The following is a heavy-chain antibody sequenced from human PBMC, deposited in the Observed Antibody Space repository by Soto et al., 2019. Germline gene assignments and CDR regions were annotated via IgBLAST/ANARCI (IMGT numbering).Heavy chain of an antibody. CDR1: GFTFDDYA. CDR3: AKGYRLMRYFDWLFPWFDY. J-gene: IGHJ4*02. CDR2: ISWNSGSI. Sequence: GGSLRLSCAASGFTFDDYAMHWVRQAPGKGLEWVSGISWNSGSIGYADSVKGRFTISRDNAKNSLYLQMNSLRAEDTALYYCAKGYRLMRYFDWLFPWFDYWGQGTLVTVSS. D-gene: IGHD3-9*01. V-gene: IGHV3-9*01.